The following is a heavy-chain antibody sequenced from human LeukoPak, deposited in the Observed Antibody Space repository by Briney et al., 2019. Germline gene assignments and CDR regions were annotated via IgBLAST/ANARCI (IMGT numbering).Heavy chain of an antibody. CDR2: ISGSGSST. CDR1: GFTFSSYA. D-gene: IGHD3-3*01. J-gene: IGHJ4*02. V-gene: IGHV3-23*01. Sequence: GGSLRLSCAASGFTFSSYAMSWVRQAPGKGLEWVSAISGSGSSTYYADSVKGRFTISRDNSKNTLYLQMNSLRAEDTAVYYCASTTYYDFWSGPAPDYWGQGTLVTVSS. CDR3: ASTTYYDFWSGPAPDY.